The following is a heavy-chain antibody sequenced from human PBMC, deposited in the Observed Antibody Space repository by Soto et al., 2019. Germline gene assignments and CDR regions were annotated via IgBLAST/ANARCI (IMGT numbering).Heavy chain of an antibody. J-gene: IGHJ5*02. V-gene: IGHV1-3*01. Sequence: ASVKVSCKASGYTFTSYAMHWVRQAPGQRLEWMGWINAGNGNTKYSQKFQGRVTITRDTSASTAYMELSSLRSEDTAVYYCATDRGYCSSTSCLRWFDPWGQGTLVTVSS. CDR2: INAGNGNT. CDR1: GYTFTSYA. CDR3: ATDRGYCSSTSCLRWFDP. D-gene: IGHD2-2*01.